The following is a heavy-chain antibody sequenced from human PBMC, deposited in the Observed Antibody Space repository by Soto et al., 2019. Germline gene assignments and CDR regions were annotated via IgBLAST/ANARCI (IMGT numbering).Heavy chain of an antibody. CDR1: GYTXTSYA. J-gene: IGHJ4*02. D-gene: IGHD3-3*01. V-gene: IGHV1-3*01. Sequence: GXAXKVSIEASGYTXTSYAMHLVRQAPWQRLEWMGWINAGNGNTKYSQKFQGRVTITRDTSASTAYMDLSSLRSEDTAVYYCARDVGYESYYDFWSGYYTEGPLDYWGQGNLVT. CDR2: INAGNGNT. CDR3: ARDVGYESYYDFWSGYYTEGPLDY.